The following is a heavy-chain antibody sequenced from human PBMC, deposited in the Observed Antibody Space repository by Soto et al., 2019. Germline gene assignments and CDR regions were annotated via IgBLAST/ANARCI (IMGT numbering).Heavy chain of an antibody. Sequence: TSETLSLTCAVYGGSFSGYYWSWIRQPPGKGLEWIGEINHSGSTNYNPSLKSRVTISVDTSKNQFSLKLSSVTAADTAVYYCARVLPLVPNLRAYYYYGMDVWGQGTTVTVSS. V-gene: IGHV4-34*01. CDR3: ARVLPLVPNLRAYYYYGMDV. J-gene: IGHJ6*02. D-gene: IGHD3-16*01. CDR2: INHSGST. CDR1: GGSFSGYY.